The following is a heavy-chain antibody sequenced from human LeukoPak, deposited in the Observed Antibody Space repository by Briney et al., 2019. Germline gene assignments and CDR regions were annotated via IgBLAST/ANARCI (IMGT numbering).Heavy chain of an antibody. V-gene: IGHV3-53*01. CDR3: ARDAPENYYYYGMDV. J-gene: IGHJ6*02. Sequence: GGSLRLSCAASGFPVSSTYMSWVRQAPGKGLEWVSVIYSGGKIYYADSVKGRFTISRDNSKNTLYLQMNSLRAEDTAVYYCARDAPENYYYYGMDVWGQGTPVTVSS. CDR2: IYSGGKI. CDR1: GFPVSSTY. D-gene: IGHD1-14*01.